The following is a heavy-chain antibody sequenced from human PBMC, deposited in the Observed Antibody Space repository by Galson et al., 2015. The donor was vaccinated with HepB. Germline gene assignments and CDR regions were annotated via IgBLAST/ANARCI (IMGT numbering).Heavy chain of an antibody. Sequence: SLRLSCATSGFTFSSYGMSWIRQAPGQGLQWVSYISPDSDNIHYADSVKGRFTISRDNAKNSLYLQMSSLSVDDTAVYYCVRETAWRFDQWGQGILVTVSS. CDR1: GFTFSSYG. CDR3: VRETAWRFDQ. D-gene: IGHD1-1*01. J-gene: IGHJ4*02. V-gene: IGHV3-48*04. CDR2: ISPDSDNI.